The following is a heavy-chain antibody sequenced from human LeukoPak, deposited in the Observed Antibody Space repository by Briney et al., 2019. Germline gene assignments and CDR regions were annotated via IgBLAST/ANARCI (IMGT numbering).Heavy chain of an antibody. D-gene: IGHD6-19*01. CDR3: AREIAGGWDYYYYGMDV. J-gene: IGHJ6*02. Sequence: ASVKVSCKASGYTFTSYAMHWVRQAPGQRLEWMGWINAGNGNTKYSQKFQGRVTITRDTSASIAYMELSSLRSEDTAVYYCAREIAGGWDYYYYGMDVWGQGTTVTVSS. V-gene: IGHV1-3*01. CDR2: INAGNGNT. CDR1: GYTFTSYA.